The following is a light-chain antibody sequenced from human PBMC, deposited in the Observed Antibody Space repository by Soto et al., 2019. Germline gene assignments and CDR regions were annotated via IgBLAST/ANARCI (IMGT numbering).Light chain of an antibody. V-gene: IGLV1-40*01. CDR2: GNS. Sequence: QSVLTQPPSVSGAPGQRVTISCTGSSSNIGAGYDVRWYQQLPGTAPKLLIYGNSNRPSGVPDRFSGSKSGTSASLAITGLQAADEADYYCQSYDGSLSAVVFGGGTKLTVL. CDR3: QSYDGSLSAVV. J-gene: IGLJ2*01. CDR1: SSNIGAGYD.